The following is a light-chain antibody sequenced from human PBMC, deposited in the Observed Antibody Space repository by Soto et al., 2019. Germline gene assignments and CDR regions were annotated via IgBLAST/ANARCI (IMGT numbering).Light chain of an antibody. CDR2: LNSDGSH. V-gene: IGLV4-69*01. CDR1: SGLSSYA. CDR3: QTWGTGILV. Sequence: QLVLTQSPSASASLGASVKLTCTLSSGLSSYAIAWHQQQPEKGPRYLMKLNSDGSHSKGDGIPDRFSGSSSGAERYLTISSLQSEDEADYYCQTWGTGILVFGGGTKLTVL. J-gene: IGLJ2*01.